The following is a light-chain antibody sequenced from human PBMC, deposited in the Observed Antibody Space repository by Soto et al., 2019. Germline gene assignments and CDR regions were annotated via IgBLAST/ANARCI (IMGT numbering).Light chain of an antibody. CDR3: SSYTTIFTYV. CDR1: SSDINTYIY. V-gene: IGLV2-14*03. J-gene: IGLJ1*01. CDR2: DVT. Sequence: ALTQPASVSGSPGQSITISCTGTSSDINTYIYISWYQQHPGKAPKLIIYDVTNRPPGVSNRFSGSKSGNTASLTISGLQAEDEADYYCSSYTTIFTYVFGTGTKVTVL.